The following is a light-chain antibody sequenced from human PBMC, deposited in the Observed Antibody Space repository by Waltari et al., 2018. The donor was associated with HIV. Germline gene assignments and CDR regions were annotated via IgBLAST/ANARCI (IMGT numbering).Light chain of an antibody. CDR1: SSNIGINT. CDR3: AAWDDSLYGWV. V-gene: IGLV1-44*01. J-gene: IGLJ3*02. Sequence: QSVLTQPPSASGTPGQRVTISCSGSSSNIGINTVNWYQQLPGTAPKLLIYSNNQRPSGVPDRFSGSKSGTSVSLAISGLQSEDDTDYYCAAWDDSLYGWVFGGGTKLTVL. CDR2: SNN.